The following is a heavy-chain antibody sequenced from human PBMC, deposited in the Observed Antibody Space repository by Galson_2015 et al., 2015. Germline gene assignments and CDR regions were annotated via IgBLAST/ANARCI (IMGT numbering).Heavy chain of an antibody. CDR3: ARMYGGGY. CDR1: GFIVSSSY. CDR2: IYSGGNT. V-gene: IGHV3-53*01. J-gene: IGHJ4*02. D-gene: IGHD2-8*01. Sequence: SLRLSCAASGFIVSSSYMSWVRRAPGKGLEWVSVIYSGGNTYYADSVQGRFTISRDNSKNTLYLQMNSLRAENTAVYYCARMYGGGYWGQGTLVTVSS.